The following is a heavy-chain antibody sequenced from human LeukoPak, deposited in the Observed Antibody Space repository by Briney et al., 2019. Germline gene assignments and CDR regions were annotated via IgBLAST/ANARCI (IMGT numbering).Heavy chain of an antibody. CDR1: GFSFSDYT. V-gene: IGHV3-23*01. D-gene: IGHD1-26*01. Sequence: GGSLRLSCAASGFSFSDYTMSWVRQAPGKGLEWVSAVSGGSTNTYYADSVKGRFTVSRDNSRNTLYLQMDSLRAEDTAVYYCAKEVGATHFDYWGQGTLVTVSS. J-gene: IGHJ4*02. CDR2: VSGGSTNT. CDR3: AKEVGATHFDY.